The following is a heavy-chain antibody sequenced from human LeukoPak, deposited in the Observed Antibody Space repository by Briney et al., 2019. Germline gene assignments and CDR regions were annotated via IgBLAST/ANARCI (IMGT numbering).Heavy chain of an antibody. CDR1: GDSVSANNAA. CDR2: TYYRSKWYT. Sequence: SQTLSLTCAISGDSVSANNAAWNWIRQSPSRGLEWLGRTYYRSKWYTAYAVSVKSRITINSDTSKNQFSLHLNSVTPEDTAVYYCARVGRQAGHFDYWGQGTLVTVSS. V-gene: IGHV6-1*01. J-gene: IGHJ4*02. CDR3: ARVGRQAGHFDY. D-gene: IGHD6-13*01.